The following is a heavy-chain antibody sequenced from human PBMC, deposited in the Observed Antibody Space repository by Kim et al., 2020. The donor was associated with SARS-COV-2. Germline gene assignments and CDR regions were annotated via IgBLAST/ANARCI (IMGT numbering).Heavy chain of an antibody. D-gene: IGHD3-10*01. Sequence: SETLSLTCTVSGGSISSSSYYWGWIRQPPGKGLEWIGSIYYSGSTYYNPSLKSRVTISVDTSKNQFSLKLSSVTAADTAVYYCAEHRGLIWFGELAEYYFDYWGQGTLVTVSS. CDR3: AEHRGLIWFGELAEYYFDY. V-gene: IGHV4-39*01. CDR1: GGSISSSSYY. J-gene: IGHJ4*02. CDR2: IYYSGST.